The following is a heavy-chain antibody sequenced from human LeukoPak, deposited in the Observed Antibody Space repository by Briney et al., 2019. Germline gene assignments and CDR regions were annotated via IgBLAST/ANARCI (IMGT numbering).Heavy chain of an antibody. Sequence: GESLKISCKGSGYTFTSYDINWVRQATGQGLEWMGWMNPNSGNTGYAQKFQGRVTITRNTSISTAYMELSSLRSEDTAVYYCARGQSGSYYAAYDAFDIWGQGTMVTVSS. D-gene: IGHD1-26*01. CDR3: ARGQSGSYYAAYDAFDI. CDR2: MNPNSGNT. V-gene: IGHV1-8*03. J-gene: IGHJ3*02. CDR1: GYTFTSYD.